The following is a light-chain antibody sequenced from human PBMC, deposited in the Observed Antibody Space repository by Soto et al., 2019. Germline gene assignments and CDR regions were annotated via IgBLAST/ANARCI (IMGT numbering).Light chain of an antibody. Sequence: QSVLRHPASPCWAPGPRVTICCTGTRNNIGAGYDVHLYRQVPGTAPKLLIYGNGNRPSGVPDRFSASKFGTSASLTIAGIQADDEADYYRQSYDNRLNVSVFGGGTKVTVL. CDR1: RNNIGAGYD. CDR3: QSYDNRLNVSV. J-gene: IGLJ3*02. CDR2: GNG. V-gene: IGLV1-40*01.